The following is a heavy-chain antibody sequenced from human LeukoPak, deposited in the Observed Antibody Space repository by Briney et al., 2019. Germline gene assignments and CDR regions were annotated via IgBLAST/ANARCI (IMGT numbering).Heavy chain of an antibody. D-gene: IGHD5-18*01. CDR2: IYYSGST. V-gene: IGHV4-59*01. J-gene: IGHJ6*03. CDR3: ASTAPSYYYYYYMDV. CDR1: GGSISSYY. Sequence: SETLSLTCTVSGGSISSYYWSWIRQPPGKGLEWIGYIYYSGSTNYNPSLKSRVTISVDTSKNQFSLKLSSVTAADTAVYYCASTAPSYYYYYYMDVWGKGTTVTVSS.